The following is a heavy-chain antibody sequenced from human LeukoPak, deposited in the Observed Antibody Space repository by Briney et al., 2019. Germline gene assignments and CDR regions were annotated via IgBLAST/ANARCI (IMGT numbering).Heavy chain of an antibody. Sequence: SETLSLTCAVYGGSFSGYYWSWIRQPPGKGLEWIGEINHSGSTNYNPSLKSRVTISVDTSKNQFSLKLSSVTAADTAVYYCASGGLDIVVVPAAIKTYYFDCWGQGTLVTVSS. CDR1: GGSFSGYY. D-gene: IGHD2-2*03. CDR3: ASGGLDIVVVPAAIKTYYFDC. J-gene: IGHJ4*02. V-gene: IGHV4-34*01. CDR2: INHSGST.